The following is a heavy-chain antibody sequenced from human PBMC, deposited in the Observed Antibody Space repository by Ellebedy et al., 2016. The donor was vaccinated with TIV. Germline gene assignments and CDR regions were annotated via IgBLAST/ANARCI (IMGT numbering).Heavy chain of an antibody. V-gene: IGHV3-48*01. D-gene: IGHD3-9*01. CDR3: ARVSDDWYYFDY. J-gene: IGHJ4*02. Sequence: GGSLRLXCAASGFTFSSSAMIWARQAPGKGLEWISYISTSPTSGTIHYADSVKGRFTISRDNAKNSLFLQMNTLTAEDTAVYYCARVSDDWYYFDYWGQGTLVTVSS. CDR2: ISTSPTSGTI. CDR1: GFTFSSSA.